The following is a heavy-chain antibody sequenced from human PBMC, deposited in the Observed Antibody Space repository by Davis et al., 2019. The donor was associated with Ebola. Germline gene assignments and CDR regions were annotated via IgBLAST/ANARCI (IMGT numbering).Heavy chain of an antibody. CDR1: GFTFSSYG. Sequence: PGGSLRLSCAASGFTFSSYGMHWVRQAPGKGLEWVAVIWYDGSNKYYADSVKGRFTISRDNSKNTLYLQMNSLRAEDTAVYYCARDSVRFLVVPAAMFDYWGQGTLVTVSS. J-gene: IGHJ4*02. D-gene: IGHD2-2*01. V-gene: IGHV3-33*01. CDR3: ARDSVRFLVVPAAMFDY. CDR2: IWYDGSNK.